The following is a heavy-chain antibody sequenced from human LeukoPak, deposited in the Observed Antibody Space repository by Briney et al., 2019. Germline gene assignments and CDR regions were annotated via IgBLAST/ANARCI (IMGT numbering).Heavy chain of an antibody. J-gene: IGHJ4*02. V-gene: IGHV1-69*05. CDR3: AMDFWSGHYSAPFDY. CDR2: IIPIFGTA. Sequence: SVKVSCKASGGTFSSYAISWVRQAPGQGLEWMGGIIPIFGTANYAQKFQGRVTITTDESTSTAYMELSSLRSEDTAVYYCAMDFWSGHYSAPFDYWGQGTLVTVSS. CDR1: GGTFSSYA. D-gene: IGHD3-3*01.